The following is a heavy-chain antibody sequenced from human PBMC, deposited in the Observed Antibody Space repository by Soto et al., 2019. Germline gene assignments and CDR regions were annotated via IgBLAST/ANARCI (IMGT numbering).Heavy chain of an antibody. CDR1: GFTFSSYA. Sequence: PGGSLRLSCAASGFTFSSYAMSWVRQAPGKGLEWVSAISGSGGSTYYADSVKGRFTISRDNSKNTLYLQMNSLRAEDTAVYYCANDFWSGYYTADYWGQGTLVTVSS. D-gene: IGHD3-3*01. CDR2: ISGSGGST. V-gene: IGHV3-23*01. CDR3: ANDFWSGYYTADY. J-gene: IGHJ4*02.